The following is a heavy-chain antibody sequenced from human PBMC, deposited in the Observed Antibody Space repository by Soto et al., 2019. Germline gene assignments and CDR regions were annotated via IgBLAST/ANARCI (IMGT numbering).Heavy chain of an antibody. J-gene: IGHJ3*02. CDR1: GGSISNDAHY. Sequence: QVQLKESGPGLVKPSQTLTLTCTVSGGSISNDAHYWNWIRQVPGKGLEWIGNIHASGTTSYYPSLRSRVSISIDASKKRFSLKVTSATAADTAVYFCARDGGLTSGYALEIWGQGTVVTVSS. CDR3: ARDGGLTSGYALEI. CDR2: IHASGTT. V-gene: IGHV4-31*03. D-gene: IGHD3-22*01.